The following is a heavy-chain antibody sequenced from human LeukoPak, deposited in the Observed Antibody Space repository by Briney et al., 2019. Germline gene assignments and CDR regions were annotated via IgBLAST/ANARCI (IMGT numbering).Heavy chain of an antibody. D-gene: IGHD3-9*01. CDR1: GYTFTSYG. V-gene: IGHV1-18*01. J-gene: IGHJ5*02. Sequence: GASVKVSCKASGYTFTSYGISWVRQAPGQGLEWMGWISAYNGNTNYAQKLQGRVTMTTDTSTTTAYMELRSLRSDDTAVYYCARHCRGAYYDILTGYYPGGWFDPWGQGTLVTVSS. CDR3: ARHCRGAYYDILTGYYPGGWFDP. CDR2: ISAYNGNT.